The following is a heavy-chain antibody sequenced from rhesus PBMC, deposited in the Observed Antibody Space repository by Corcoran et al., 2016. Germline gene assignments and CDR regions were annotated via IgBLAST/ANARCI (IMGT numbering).Heavy chain of an antibody. J-gene: IGHJ2*01. CDR2: IYGSGGSN. D-gene: IGHD5-42*01. CDR1: GYSISSGYY. Sequence: QVQLQESGPGLVKPSETLSLTCAVSGYSISSGYYWGWLRQPPGKGLEGIGRIYGSGGSNYLNPSLKSRVTLSVDTSKTQFSLKLSSVTAADTAVYYCARVGSSWSEWDTVGTEWYFDLWGPGTPITISS. V-gene: IGHV4S14*01. CDR3: ARVGSSWSEWDTVGTEWYFDL.